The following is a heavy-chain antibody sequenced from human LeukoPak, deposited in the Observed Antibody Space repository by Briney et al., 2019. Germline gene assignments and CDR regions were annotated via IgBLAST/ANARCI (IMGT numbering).Heavy chain of an antibody. CDR2: ISWNSGSI. V-gene: IGHV3-9*01. Sequence: GRSLRLSCAASGFTFDDYAMHWVRHAPGKGLEWVSGISWNSGSIGYADSVKGRFTISRDNAKNSLYLQMNSLRAEDTALYYCAKDIKVSPKGPIDYWGQGTLVTVSS. D-gene: IGHD5/OR15-5a*01. CDR1: GFTFDDYA. J-gene: IGHJ4*02. CDR3: AKDIKVSPKGPIDY.